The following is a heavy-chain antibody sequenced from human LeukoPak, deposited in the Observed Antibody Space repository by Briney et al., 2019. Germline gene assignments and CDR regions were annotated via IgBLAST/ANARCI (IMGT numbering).Heavy chain of an antibody. D-gene: IGHD2-15*01. CDR3: AREVVPDLWFDP. Sequence: ETLSLTCTVSGGSISSYISYWGWVRQPPGKGLEWIGSIYSSGSTYYSPSLKSRVTISADTSKNQFSLKLSSVTAADTAVYYCAREVVPDLWFDPWGQGTLVTVSS. CDR2: IYSSGST. V-gene: IGHV4-39*07. J-gene: IGHJ5*02. CDR1: GGSISSYISY.